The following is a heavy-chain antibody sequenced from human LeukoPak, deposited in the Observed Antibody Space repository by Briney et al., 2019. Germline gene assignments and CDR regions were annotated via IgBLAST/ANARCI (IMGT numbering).Heavy chain of an antibody. D-gene: IGHD3-22*01. Sequence: GGSLRLSCAASGFTFSSYWMSWVRQAPGKGLEWVANIKQDGSEKYYVDSVKGRFTISRDNAKNSLYLQMNSLRAEDTAVYYCARVATIYYDSSGSGGYWGQGTLVTVSS. CDR2: IKQDGSEK. CDR1: GFTFSSYW. CDR3: ARVATIYYDSSGSGGY. J-gene: IGHJ4*02. V-gene: IGHV3-7*01.